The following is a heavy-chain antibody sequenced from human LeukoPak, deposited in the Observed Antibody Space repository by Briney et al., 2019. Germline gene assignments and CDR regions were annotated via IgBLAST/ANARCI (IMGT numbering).Heavy chain of an antibody. J-gene: IGHJ6*02. V-gene: IGHV4-39*01. CDR1: GGSISSSSYY. D-gene: IGHD3-22*01. Sequence: PSETLSLTCTVSGGSISSSSYYWGWIRQPPGKGLEWIGSIYYSGSTYYNPSLKSRVTISVDTSKNQFSLKLSSVTAADTAVYYCAKEYYYDSSGYYRTYYYYYYSMDVWGQGTTVTVSS. CDR3: AKEYYYDSSGYYRTYYYYYYSMDV. CDR2: IYYSGST.